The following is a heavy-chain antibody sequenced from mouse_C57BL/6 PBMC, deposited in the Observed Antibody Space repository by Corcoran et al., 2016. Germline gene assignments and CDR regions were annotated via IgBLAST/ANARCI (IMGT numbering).Heavy chain of an antibody. Sequence: EVQLQQSGPELVKPGASVKIPCKASGYTFTDYNMDWVKQSHGKSLEWIGDINPNNGGTIYNQKYKGKATLTVDKSSSTAYMELRSLTSEDTAVYYCARSLYEDPFAYWGQGTLVTVSA. CDR3: ARSLYEDPFAY. CDR1: GYTFTDYN. CDR2: INPNNGGT. V-gene: IGHV1-18*01. D-gene: IGHD2-3*01. J-gene: IGHJ3*01.